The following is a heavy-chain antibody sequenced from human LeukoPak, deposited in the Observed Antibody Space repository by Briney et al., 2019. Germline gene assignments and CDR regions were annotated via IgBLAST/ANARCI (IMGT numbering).Heavy chain of an antibody. CDR1: GGSIRSYF. CDR2: IYSSGST. J-gene: IGHJ4*02. V-gene: IGHV4-4*07. Sequence: PSETLSLTCTVSGGSIRSYFWSWIRQPAGKGLEWIGRIYSSGSTNYNPSLKSRVTMSVDTSKNQFSLKLSSVTAADTAVYYCARDAELRILDHWGQGTLVTVSS. D-gene: IGHD4-23*01. CDR3: ARDAELRILDH.